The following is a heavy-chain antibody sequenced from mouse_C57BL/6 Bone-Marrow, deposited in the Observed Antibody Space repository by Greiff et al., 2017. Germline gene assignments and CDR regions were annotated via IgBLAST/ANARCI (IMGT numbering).Heavy chain of an antibody. D-gene: IGHD3-2*02. CDR3: AKTAQVPLDY. CDR2: IYPRSGNT. V-gene: IGHV1-81*01. Sequence: QVQLKQSGAELARPGASVTLSCKASGYTFTSYGISWVKQRTGQGLEWIGEIYPRSGNTYYNEKFKGKATLPADKSSSTAYMELRSLTSEDSAVYFCAKTAQVPLDYWGQGTTLTVSS. CDR1: GYTFTSYG. J-gene: IGHJ2*01.